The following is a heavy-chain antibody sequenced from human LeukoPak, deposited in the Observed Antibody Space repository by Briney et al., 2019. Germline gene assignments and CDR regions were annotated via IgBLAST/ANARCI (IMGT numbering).Heavy chain of an antibody. Sequence: ASVKVSCQASGYTFTGYYMHWVRRAPGHGLEWMGWINPNSGGTNYEQKFQGRVPTTRDTSISTAYMEMSRLRSDDTAVYYCARGVERRVIVVVETNMDVWGKGTTVTVSS. CDR3: ARGVERRVIVVVETNMDV. V-gene: IGHV1-2*02. D-gene: IGHD2-15*01. CDR1: GYTFTGYY. CDR2: INPNSGGT. J-gene: IGHJ6*03.